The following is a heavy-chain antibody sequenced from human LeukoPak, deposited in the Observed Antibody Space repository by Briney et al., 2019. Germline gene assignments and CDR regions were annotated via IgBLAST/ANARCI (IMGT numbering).Heavy chain of an antibody. Sequence: SETLSLTCTVSGGSISSHYWSWIRQPPGKGLEWIGYIYYSGSTNYNPSLKSRVTISVDTSKNQFSLKLSSVTAADTAVYYCARHPGYSYGYDYWGQGTLVTVSS. CDR1: GGSISSHY. CDR2: IYYSGST. J-gene: IGHJ4*02. D-gene: IGHD5-18*01. V-gene: IGHV4-59*08. CDR3: ARHPGYSYGYDY.